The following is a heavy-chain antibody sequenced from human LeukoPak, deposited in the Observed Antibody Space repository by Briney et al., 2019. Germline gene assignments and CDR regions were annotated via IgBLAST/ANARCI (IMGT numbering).Heavy chain of an antibody. CDR2: IYYSWST. CDR3: ARHSYAGSQYFFDY. D-gene: IGHD2-8*01. Sequence: SETQSLTCTVSGGSISSYYWSWIRQPPGKGLEWIGFIYYSWSTNYNPSLKSRVTISVDTSKNQFSLRLSSVTAADTALYYCARHSYAGSQYFFDYWGQGTLVTVSS. J-gene: IGHJ4*02. V-gene: IGHV4-59*08. CDR1: GGSISSYY.